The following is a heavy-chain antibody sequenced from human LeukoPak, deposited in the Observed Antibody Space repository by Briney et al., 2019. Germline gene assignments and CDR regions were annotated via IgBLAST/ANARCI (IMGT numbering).Heavy chain of an antibody. V-gene: IGHV4-34*01. CDR3: ASGEHAREGYNLLDNYFDY. D-gene: IGHD5-24*01. CDR1: GGSIKSYY. CDR2: INHSGST. Sequence: NPSETLSLTCTVSGGSIKSYYWSWIRQPPGKGLEWIGEINHSGSTNYNPSLKSRVTISVDTSKNQFSLKLSSVTAADTAVYYCASGEHAREGYNLLDNYFDYWGQGTLVTVSS. J-gene: IGHJ4*02.